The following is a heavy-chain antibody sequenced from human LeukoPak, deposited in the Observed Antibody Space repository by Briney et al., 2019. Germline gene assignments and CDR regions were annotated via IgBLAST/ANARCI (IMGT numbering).Heavy chain of an antibody. CDR3: ARHSPVATEAFDI. J-gene: IGHJ3*02. Sequence: PSETLSLTCTVSGGSMSSRTYYLGWIRQPPGKGLEWIGSLYYSGSTYDNPSLKSRVTISVDPSKNHLSLKLSSVTAADTAIYYCARHSPVATEAFDIWGQGTMATVSS. D-gene: IGHD2-2*01. V-gene: IGHV4-39*01. CDR1: GGSMSSRTYY. CDR2: LYYSGST.